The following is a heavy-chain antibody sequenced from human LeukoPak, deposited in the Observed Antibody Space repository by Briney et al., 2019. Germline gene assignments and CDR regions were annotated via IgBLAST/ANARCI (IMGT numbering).Heavy chain of an antibody. D-gene: IGHD2-21*02. CDR1: GFNFYNYD. J-gene: IGHJ4*02. Sequence: AGGSLRPSCAASGFNFYNYDIQWVRQAPGKGLEWLATISRDGETEFYTDSVKGRFTISRDNSRNTLYLQMNSLRPEDTAVYYCVRDRLSLAYCGHDCYSAAFDYWGQGTLVTVSS. CDR2: ISRDGETE. CDR3: VRDRLSLAYCGHDCYSAAFDY. V-gene: IGHV3-30*03.